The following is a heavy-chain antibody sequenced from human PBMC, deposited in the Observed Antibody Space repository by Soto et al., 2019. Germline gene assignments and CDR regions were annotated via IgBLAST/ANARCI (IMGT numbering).Heavy chain of an antibody. CDR1: GGSISSGGYY. V-gene: IGHV4-31*03. CDR3: ARVGQQLVLNAFDI. D-gene: IGHD6-13*01. J-gene: IGHJ3*02. CDR2: IYYSGST. Sequence: QVQLQESGPGLVKPSQTLSLTCTVSGGSISSGGYYWSWIRQHPGKGLEWIGYIYYSGSTYYNPSLKSRVTISVDTSKNQFSLKLSSVTGADTAVYYCARVGQQLVLNAFDIWGQGTMVTVSS.